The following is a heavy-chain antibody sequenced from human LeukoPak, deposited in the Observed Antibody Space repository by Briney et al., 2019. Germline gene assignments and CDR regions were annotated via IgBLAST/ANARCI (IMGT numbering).Heavy chain of an antibody. D-gene: IGHD2-21*02. CDR1: GYTLTELS. J-gene: IGHJ5*02. CDR3: AREGRLKAYCGGDCYSGWST. Sequence: ASVKVSCKVSGYTLTELSMHWVRQAPGKGLEWMGGFDPEDGETIYAQKFQGRVTMTEDTSTDTAYMELSSLRSEDTAVYYCAREGRLKAYCGGDCYSGWSTWGQGTLVTVSS. CDR2: FDPEDGET. V-gene: IGHV1-24*01.